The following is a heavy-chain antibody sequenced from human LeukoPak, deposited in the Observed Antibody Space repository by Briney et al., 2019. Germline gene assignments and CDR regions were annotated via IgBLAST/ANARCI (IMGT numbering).Heavy chain of an antibody. Sequence: GGSLRLSCAASGFTFSDYWMSWVRQAPGKGPEWVANIHQDGGERYYVDSVKGRFTISRDNAKNSLYLQMDSLRAEDTAMYYCARDKVVGATYFDYWGQGILVTVSS. CDR2: IHQDGGER. V-gene: IGHV3-7*01. CDR3: ARDKVVGATYFDY. D-gene: IGHD1-26*01. J-gene: IGHJ4*02. CDR1: GFTFSDYW.